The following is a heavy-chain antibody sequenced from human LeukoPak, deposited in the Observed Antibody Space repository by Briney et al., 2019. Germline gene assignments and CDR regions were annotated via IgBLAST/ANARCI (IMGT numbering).Heavy chain of an antibody. CDR2: IYPGDSDT. J-gene: IGHJ4*02. V-gene: IGHV5-51*01. CDR1: GYSFTSYW. CDR3: ARPYCSSTSCSYYFDY. D-gene: IGHD2-2*01. Sequence: GEALKISCKGSGYSFTSYWIGWVRQMPGKGPEWMGIIYPGDSDTRYSPSFQGQVTISADKSISTAYLQWSSLKASDTAMYYCARPYCSSTSCSYYFDYWGQGTLVTVSS.